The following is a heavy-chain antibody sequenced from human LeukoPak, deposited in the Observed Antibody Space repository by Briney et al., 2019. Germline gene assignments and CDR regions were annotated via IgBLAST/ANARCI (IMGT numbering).Heavy chain of an antibody. CDR1: GYTFTSYD. Sequence: ASVKVSCKASGYTFTSYDINWVRQATGQGLEWMGWMNPNSGNTGYAQKFQGRVTMTRSTSISTAYMELSSLRSEDTAVYYCARSPYDFWSGYHYYYGMDVWGQGTTVTVSS. D-gene: IGHD3-3*01. CDR2: MNPNSGNT. V-gene: IGHV1-8*01. CDR3: ARSPYDFWSGYHYYYGMDV. J-gene: IGHJ6*02.